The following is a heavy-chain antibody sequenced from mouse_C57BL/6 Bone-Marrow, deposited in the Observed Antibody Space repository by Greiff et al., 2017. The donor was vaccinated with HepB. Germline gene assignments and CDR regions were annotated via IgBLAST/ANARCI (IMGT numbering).Heavy chain of an antibody. J-gene: IGHJ3*01. CDR2: IYPRSGNT. CDR3: AKAAQATLFAY. CDR1: GYTFTSYG. V-gene: IGHV1-81*01. D-gene: IGHD3-2*02. Sequence: VKLMESGAELARPGASVKLSCKASGYTFTSYGISWVKQRTGQGLEWIGEIYPRSGNTYYNEKFKGKATLTADKSSSTAYMELRSLTSEDSAVYFCAKAAQATLFAYWGQGTLVTVSA.